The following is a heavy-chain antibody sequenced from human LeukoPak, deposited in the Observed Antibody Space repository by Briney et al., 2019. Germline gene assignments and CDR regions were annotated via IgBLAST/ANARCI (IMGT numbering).Heavy chain of an antibody. CDR1: GFTFSSYA. D-gene: IGHD3-10*01. V-gene: IGHV3-23*01. J-gene: IGHJ6*03. CDR2: ISGSGGST. Sequence: GGSLRLSCAASGFTFSSYAMSWVRQAPGKGLEWVSAISGSGGSTYYADSVKGRFTISRDNAKNSLYLQMNSLRAEDTAVYYCARVRRAGLWFGELLPDYYYYMDVWGKGTTVTISS. CDR3: ARVRRAGLWFGELLPDYYYYMDV.